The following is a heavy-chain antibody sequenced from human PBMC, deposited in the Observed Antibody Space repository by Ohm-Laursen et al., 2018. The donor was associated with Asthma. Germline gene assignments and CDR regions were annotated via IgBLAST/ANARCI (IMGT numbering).Heavy chain of an antibody. CDR1: GGSVSSGSYY. V-gene: IGHV4-61*03. D-gene: IGHD3-9*01. Sequence: GTLSLTCTVSGGSVSSGSYYWIWIRQPPGRGLEFIGYVYHTGSTIYNPSLKGRVTISVDTSKNHFSLWLTSVTSADTAVYYCARGSRIVTGYYGSAALNWFDPWGQGTLVTVSS. CDR2: VYHTGST. CDR3: ARGSRIVTGYYGSAALNWFDP. J-gene: IGHJ5*02.